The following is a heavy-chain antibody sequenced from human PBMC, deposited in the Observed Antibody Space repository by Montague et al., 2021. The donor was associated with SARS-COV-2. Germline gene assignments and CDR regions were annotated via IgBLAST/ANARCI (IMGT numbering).Heavy chain of an antibody. J-gene: IGHJ5*02. V-gene: IGHV4-38-2*02. D-gene: IGHD2-15*01. CDR2: IYHSGST. CDR3: ARERRYCSGGSCYSGWFDP. Sequence: SETLSLTCTVSGYSISSGYYWGWIRQPPGKGLEWIGSIYHSGSTYYNPSLKSRVTISVDTSKNRFSLKLSSVTAADTAVYYSARERRYCSGGSCYSGWFDPWGQGTLVTVSS. CDR1: GYSISSGYY.